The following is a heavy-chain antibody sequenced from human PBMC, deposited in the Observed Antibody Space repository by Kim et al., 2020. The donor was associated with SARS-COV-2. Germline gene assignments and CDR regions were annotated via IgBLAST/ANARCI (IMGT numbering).Heavy chain of an antibody. J-gene: IGHJ4*02. V-gene: IGHV4-31*03. CDR3: ARERRYCSGGSCLTPLFDY. Sequence: SETLSLTCTVSGGSISSGGYYWSWVRQHPGKGLEWIGYIYYSGSTYYNPSLKSRVTISVDTSKNQFSLKLSSVTAADTAVYYCARERRYCSGGSCLTPLFDYWGQGTLVTVSS. CDR2: IYYSGST. CDR1: GGSISSGGYY. D-gene: IGHD2-15*01.